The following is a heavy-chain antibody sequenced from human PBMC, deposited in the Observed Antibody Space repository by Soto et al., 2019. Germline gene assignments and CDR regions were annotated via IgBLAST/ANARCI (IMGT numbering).Heavy chain of an antibody. J-gene: IGHJ6*02. CDR3: AGARSCYYLRPYYYYGMDA. V-gene: IGHV3-11*04. CDR2: ISSSGSTI. CDR1: GFTFSDYY. D-gene: IGHD3-3*01. Sequence: PGGSLRLSCAASGFTFSDYYMSWIRQAPGKGLEWVSYISSSGSTIYYSDSVKGRFTISRDDSKNTLYLQMNSLRAEDTAVYYCAGARSCYYLRPYYYYGMDAWGQGTTVTVSS.